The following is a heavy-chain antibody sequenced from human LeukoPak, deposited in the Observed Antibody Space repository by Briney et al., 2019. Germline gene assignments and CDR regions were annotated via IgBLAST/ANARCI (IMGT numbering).Heavy chain of an antibody. CDR1: GGTFSSYA. Sequence: GASVKVSCKASGGTFSSYAISWVRQAPGQGLEWMGRIIPILGIANYAQKFQGRVTITADKSTSTAYMELSSLRSEDTAVYYCARGSAPGAGFDYWGQGTLVTVSS. CDR2: IIPILGIA. V-gene: IGHV1-69*04. CDR3: ARGSAPGAGFDY. J-gene: IGHJ4*02.